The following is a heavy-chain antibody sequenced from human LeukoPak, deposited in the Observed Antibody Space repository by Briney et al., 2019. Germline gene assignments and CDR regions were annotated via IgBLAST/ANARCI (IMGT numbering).Heavy chain of an antibody. D-gene: IGHD3-3*01. J-gene: IGHJ5*02. CDR2: MHPTGDST. V-gene: IGHV1-46*01. CDR1: GYTFTKYY. CDR3: ARHDFDLPMIYSFFVH. Sequence: VASVKVSCKASGYTFTKYYMNWVRLAPGQGLGWMGIMHPTGDSTNYAQEFQGRVTLTRDTSTGTFYMELSSLTSEDTAVYYCARHDFDLPMIYSFFVHWGQGTLVTVSS.